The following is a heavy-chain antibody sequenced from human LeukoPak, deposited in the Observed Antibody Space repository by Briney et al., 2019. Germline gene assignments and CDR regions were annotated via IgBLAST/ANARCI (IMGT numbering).Heavy chain of an antibody. CDR2: LHTSGST. Sequence: SETPSLTCSVSGGSISSYYWSWIRQPAGEGLEWIGRLHTSGSTHYNPSLKSRVTMSVDTSKNQFSLKLSSVTAADTAVYYCARHPTYYDILTGYTPYYFDYWGQGTLVTVSS. J-gene: IGHJ4*02. CDR1: GGSISSYY. CDR3: ARHPTYYDILTGYTPYYFDY. V-gene: IGHV4-4*07. D-gene: IGHD3-9*01.